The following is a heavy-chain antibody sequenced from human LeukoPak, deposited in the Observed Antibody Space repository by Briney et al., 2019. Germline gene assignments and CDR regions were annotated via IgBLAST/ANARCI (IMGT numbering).Heavy chain of an antibody. CDR1: GYTFTGYY. V-gene: IGHV1-69*05. J-gene: IGHJ6*03. Sequence: ASVKVSCKASGYTFTGYYIHWVRQAPGQGLEWMGGIIPIFGTANYAQKFQGRVTITTDESTSTAYMELSSLRSEDTAVYYCASSLYAEYYYDSSGYLYMDVWGKGTTVTVSS. CDR3: ASSLYAEYYYDSSGYLYMDV. CDR2: IIPIFGTA. D-gene: IGHD3-22*01.